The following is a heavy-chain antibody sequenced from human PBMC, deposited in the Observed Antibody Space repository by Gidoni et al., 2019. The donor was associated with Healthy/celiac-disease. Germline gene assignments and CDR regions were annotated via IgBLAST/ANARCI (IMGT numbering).Heavy chain of an antibody. D-gene: IGHD3-10*01. CDR2: IYYSGST. CDR3: ARHVGRGSSWFGEQYGMDV. J-gene: IGHJ6*02. Sequence: QLQLQESGPGLVKPSETLSLTCTVSGGSISSSSYYWGWIRQPPGKGLEWIGSIYYSGSTYYNPSLKSRVTISVDTSKNQFSLKLSSVNAADTAVYYCARHVGRGSSWFGEQYGMDVWGQGTTVTVSS. CDR1: GGSISSSSYY. V-gene: IGHV4-39*01.